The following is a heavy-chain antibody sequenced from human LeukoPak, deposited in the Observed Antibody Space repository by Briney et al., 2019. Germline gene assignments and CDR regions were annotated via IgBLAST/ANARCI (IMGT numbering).Heavy chain of an antibody. V-gene: IGHV3-66*01. Sequence: GGSLRLSCAASGFTVSSNYMSWVRQAPEKGLEWVSVIYSGGSTYYADSVKGRFTISRDNSKNTLYLQMNSLRAEDTAVYYCARVRWSWRAPYYFDYWGQGTLVTVSS. CDR1: GFTVSSNY. D-gene: IGHD3-16*01. CDR2: IYSGGST. J-gene: IGHJ4*02. CDR3: ARVRWSWRAPYYFDY.